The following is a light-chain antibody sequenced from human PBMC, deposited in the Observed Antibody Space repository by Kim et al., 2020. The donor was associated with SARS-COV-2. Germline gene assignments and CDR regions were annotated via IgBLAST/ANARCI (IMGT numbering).Light chain of an antibody. CDR2: GKN. CDR3: NSRDSNDNVV. Sequence: VALGQTVRITCQGDSLRSYYATWYQQKPGQAPILVIYGKNNRPSGIPDRYSGSSSGNTASLTITGTQAGDEADYYCNSRDSNDNVVFGGGTKLTVL. J-gene: IGLJ2*01. V-gene: IGLV3-19*01. CDR1: SLRSYY.